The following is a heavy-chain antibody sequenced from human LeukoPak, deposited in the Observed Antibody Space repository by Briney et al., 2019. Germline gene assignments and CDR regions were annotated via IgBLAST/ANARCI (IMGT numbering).Heavy chain of an antibody. J-gene: IGHJ4*02. Sequence: SQTLSLTCTVTGESIRSTDYNWSWIRQPPGKGLEWIGYIFYTGTTFYTPSLKSRVTMLLDTSKNQFSLNLSSVSAADTAVYYCARGRIPLSFDSWGQGTLVTVSS. V-gene: IGHV4-30-4*01. CDR3: ARGRIPLSFDS. CDR1: GESIRSTDYN. CDR2: IFYTGTT. D-gene: IGHD5-18*01.